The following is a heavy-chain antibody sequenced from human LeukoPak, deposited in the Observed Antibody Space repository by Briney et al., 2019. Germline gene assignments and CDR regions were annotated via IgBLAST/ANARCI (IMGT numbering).Heavy chain of an antibody. D-gene: IGHD3-22*01. V-gene: IGHV3-21*01. J-gene: IGHJ6*02. CDR3: ARSPHDSSGYGASNV. CDR1: GFTFSSYS. Sequence: PGGSLRLSCAASGFTFSSYSMNWVRQAPGKGLEWVSSISSSSSYIYYADSVKGRFTISRDNAKNSLYLQMNSLRAEDTAVYYCARSPHDSSGYGASNVWGQGTTVTVSS. CDR2: ISSSSSYI.